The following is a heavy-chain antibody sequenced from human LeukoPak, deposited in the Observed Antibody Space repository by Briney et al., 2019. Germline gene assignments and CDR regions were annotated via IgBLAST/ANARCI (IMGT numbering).Heavy chain of an antibody. CDR1: GFTFSSYE. V-gene: IGHV3-48*03. J-gene: IGHJ5*02. D-gene: IGHD3-10*01. CDR2: ISSSGSTI. CDR3: ARGRVYYYGSGSRNNWFDP. Sequence: GGSLRLSCAASGFTFSSYEMNWVRQAPGKGLEWVSYISSSGSTIYYADSVKGRFTISRDNAKNSLYLQMNSLRAEDTAVYYCARGRVYYYGSGSRNNWFDPWGQGTLVTVSS.